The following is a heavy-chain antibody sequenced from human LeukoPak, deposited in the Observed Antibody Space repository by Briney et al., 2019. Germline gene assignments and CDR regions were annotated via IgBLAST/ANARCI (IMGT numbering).Heavy chain of an antibody. J-gene: IGHJ4*02. CDR1: GGSISSGSYY. Sequence: PSQTLSLTCTVSGGSISSGSYYWSWIRQPAGKGLEWIGRIYTSGSTNYNPSLKSRVTISVDTSKNQFSLKLSSVTAADTAVYYCARQGLWFGELSFDYWGQGTLVTVSS. V-gene: IGHV4-61*02. CDR2: IYTSGST. D-gene: IGHD3-10*01. CDR3: ARQGLWFGELSFDY.